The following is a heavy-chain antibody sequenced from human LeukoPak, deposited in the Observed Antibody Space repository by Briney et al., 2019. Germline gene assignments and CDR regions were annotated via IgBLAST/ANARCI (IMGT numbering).Heavy chain of an antibody. CDR3: ARVGRYYDSSGYYEGYFDY. D-gene: IGHD3-22*01. V-gene: IGHV4-34*01. J-gene: IGHJ4*02. Sequence: PSETLSLTCAVYGGSFSGYYWSWIRQPPGKGLEWIGEINHSGSTNYNPSLKSRVTISVDTSKNQFSLKLSSVTAADTAVYYCARVGRYYDSSGYYEGYFDYWGQGTLVTVSS. CDR1: GGSFSGYY. CDR2: INHSGST.